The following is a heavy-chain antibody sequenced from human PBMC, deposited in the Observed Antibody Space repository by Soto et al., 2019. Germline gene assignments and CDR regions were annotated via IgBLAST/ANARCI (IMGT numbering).Heavy chain of an antibody. CDR1: GFTFSSYS. CDR3: ARGVVVVPAAIDY. Sequence: GVSLGLSCAASGFTFSSYSMNWVRQAPGKGLEWVSYISSSSSTIYYADSVKGRFTISRDNAKNSLYLQMNSLRAEDTAVYYCARGVVVVPAAIDYWGQGTLVTV. J-gene: IGHJ4*02. CDR2: ISSSSSTI. D-gene: IGHD2-2*01. V-gene: IGHV3-48*01.